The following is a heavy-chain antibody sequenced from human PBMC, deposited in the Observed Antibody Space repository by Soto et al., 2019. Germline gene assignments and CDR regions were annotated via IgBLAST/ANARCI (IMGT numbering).Heavy chain of an antibody. CDR1: GYTFTSYY. J-gene: IGHJ6*02. CDR2: INPSGGST. V-gene: IGHV1-46*01. CDR3: ARDYYAGGYYYYGMDF. D-gene: IGHD3-10*01. Sequence: RASVKVSCKASGYTFTSYYMHWVRQAPGQGLEWMGIINPSGGSTSYAQKFQDRVTMTRDTSTSTVYMELSSLRSEDTAVYYCARDYYAGGYYYYGMDFRGQGTTVTVSS.